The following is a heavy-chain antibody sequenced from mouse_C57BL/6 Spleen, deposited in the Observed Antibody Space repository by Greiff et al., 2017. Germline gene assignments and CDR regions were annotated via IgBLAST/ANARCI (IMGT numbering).Heavy chain of an antibody. J-gene: IGHJ4*01. V-gene: IGHV5-4*01. Sequence: EVMLVESGGGLVKPGGSLKLSCAASGFTFSSYAMSWVRQTPEKRLEWVATISDGGSYTYYPDNVKGRFTISRDNAKNNLYLQMSHLKSEDTAMYYCARDLGEGAMDYWGQGTSVTVSS. CDR1: GFTFSSYA. D-gene: IGHD4-1*01. CDR3: ARDLGEGAMDY. CDR2: ISDGGSYT.